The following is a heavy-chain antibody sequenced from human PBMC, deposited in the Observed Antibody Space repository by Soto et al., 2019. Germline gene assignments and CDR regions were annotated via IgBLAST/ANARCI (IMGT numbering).Heavy chain of an antibody. CDR2: ISYDGSNK. CDR1: GFTFSSYG. CDR3: AKDKDRWLVPGYYYYGMDV. Sequence: PGGSLRLSCAASGFTFSSYGMHWVRQAPGKGLEWVAVISYDGSNKYYADSVKGQFTISRDNSKNTLYLQMSSLRAEDTAVYYCAKDKDRWLVPGYYYYGMDVWGQGTTVTVSS. V-gene: IGHV3-30*18. J-gene: IGHJ6*02. D-gene: IGHD6-19*01.